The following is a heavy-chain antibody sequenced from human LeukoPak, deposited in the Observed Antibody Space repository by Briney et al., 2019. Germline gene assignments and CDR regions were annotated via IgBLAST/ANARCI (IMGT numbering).Heavy chain of an antibody. CDR1: GFTFDDYA. V-gene: IGHV3-9*01. J-gene: IGHJ4*02. D-gene: IGHD3-10*01. Sequence: GGSLRLSCAASGFTFDDYAMHWVRQAPGKGLEWVPGISWNSGSIGYADSVKGRFTISRDNAKNSLYLQMNSLRAEDTALYYCAVSLGTLFDYWGQGTLVTVSS. CDR3: AVSLGTLFDY. CDR2: ISWNSGSI.